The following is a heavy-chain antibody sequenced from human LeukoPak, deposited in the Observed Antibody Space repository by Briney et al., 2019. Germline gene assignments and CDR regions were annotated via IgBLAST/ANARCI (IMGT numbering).Heavy chain of an antibody. CDR2: ISYDGSNK. D-gene: IGHD1-14*01. Sequence: GGSLRLSCAASGFTFSSYAMHWVRQAPGKGLEWVAVISYDGSNKYYADSVKGRFTISRDNSKNTLYLQMNSLRAEDTAVYYCARDLTSGSYYYGMDVWGQGTTVTVFS. V-gene: IGHV3-30-3*01. J-gene: IGHJ6*02. CDR1: GFTFSSYA. CDR3: ARDLTSGSYYYGMDV.